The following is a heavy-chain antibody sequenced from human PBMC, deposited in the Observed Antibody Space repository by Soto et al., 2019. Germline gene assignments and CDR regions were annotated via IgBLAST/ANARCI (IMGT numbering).Heavy chain of an antibody. V-gene: IGHV4-59*01. Sequence: PSETLSLTCTVSGGSISSYYWSWIRQPPGKGLEWIGYIYYSGSTNYNPSLKSRVTISVDTSKNQFSLKLSSVTAADTAVYYCARIRDVLYYFDYWGQGTMVTVPS. J-gene: IGHJ4*02. CDR2: IYYSGST. CDR1: GGSISSYY. CDR3: ARIRDVLYYFDY.